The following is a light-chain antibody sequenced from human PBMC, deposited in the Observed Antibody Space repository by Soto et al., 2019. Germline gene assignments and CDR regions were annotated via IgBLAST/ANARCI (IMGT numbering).Light chain of an antibody. Sequence: IPVTQSPSSLSASLGDRVTITCRASQGINNFLAWYQQRPGNAPELLIFRASTLQSGVPSRFSGSGSGTDFTLTISSLQPEDFATYYCQQISDYPLTFGGGTKVEI. CDR1: QGINNF. CDR3: QQISDYPLT. CDR2: RAS. J-gene: IGKJ4*01. V-gene: IGKV1-9*01.